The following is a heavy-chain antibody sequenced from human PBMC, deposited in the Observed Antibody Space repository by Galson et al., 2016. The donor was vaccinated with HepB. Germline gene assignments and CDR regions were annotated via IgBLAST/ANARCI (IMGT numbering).Heavy chain of an antibody. J-gene: IGHJ5*02. V-gene: IGHV3-11*01. CDR2: ISRSGTGSSI. CDR3: ARGVGFYT. Sequence: SLRLSCAASGFTLSDSYMTWIRQAPGKGLEWVSYISRSGTGSSIFYADSVKGRSTISRDNATNSLSLQMNSLRAEDTAVYYCARGVGFYTWGQGTLVTVSS. D-gene: IGHD3-3*01. CDR1: GFTLSDSY.